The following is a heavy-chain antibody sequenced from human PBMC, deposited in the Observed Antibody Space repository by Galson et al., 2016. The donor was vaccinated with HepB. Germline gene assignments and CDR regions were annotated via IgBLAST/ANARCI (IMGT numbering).Heavy chain of an antibody. CDR2: VSTAGGGT. Sequence: SLRLSCAPSGFTFSSYAMSWVRQAPGKGLEWVSSVSTAGGGTYYDDSVKGRFTISRDNSKNTLYLQMNTLGPEDTAIYYCGRWKGAGDANWQEPWGQGTLVTVSS. CDR1: GFTFSSYA. V-gene: IGHV3-23*01. D-gene: IGHD1-1*01. J-gene: IGHJ1*01. CDR3: GRWKGAGDANWQEP.